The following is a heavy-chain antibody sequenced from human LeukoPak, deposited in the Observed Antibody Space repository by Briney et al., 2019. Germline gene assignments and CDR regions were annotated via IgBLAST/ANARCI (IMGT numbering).Heavy chain of an antibody. CDR1: GGSFSGYY. J-gene: IGHJ6*02. D-gene: IGHD2-15*01. CDR2: INHSGST. CDR3: ARGPNRIVVVVAATSRGMDV. Sequence: SETLSLTCAVYGGSFSGYYWSWIRQPPGKGLEWIGEINHSGSTNYNPSLKSRVTISVDTSKYQFSLKLSSVTAADTAVYYCARGPNRIVVVVAATSRGMDVWGQGNTVTVSS. V-gene: IGHV4-34*01.